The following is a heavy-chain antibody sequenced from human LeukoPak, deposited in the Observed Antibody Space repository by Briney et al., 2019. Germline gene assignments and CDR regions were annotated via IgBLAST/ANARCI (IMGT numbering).Heavy chain of an antibody. D-gene: IGHD2-2*01. CDR1: GFTFSSYS. Sequence: PGGSLRLSCAASGFTFSSYSMNWVRQAPGKGLEWVSYISSSSSTIYYVDSVKGRFTISRDNAKNSLYLQMNSLGAEDTAVSYCARSTLGYCSSTSCSLDYWGQGTLVTVSS. CDR2: ISSSSSTI. V-gene: IGHV3-48*01. J-gene: IGHJ4*02. CDR3: ARSTLGYCSSTSCSLDY.